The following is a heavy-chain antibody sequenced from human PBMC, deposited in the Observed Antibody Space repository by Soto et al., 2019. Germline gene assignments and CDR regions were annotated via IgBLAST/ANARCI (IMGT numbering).Heavy chain of an antibody. CDR1: GYTFTGYY. CDR3: ARARDGYNFLYEPT. CDR2: INPNSGGT. Sequence: ASVKVSCKASGYTFTGYYMHWVRQAPGQGLEWMGWINPNSGGTNYAQKFQGRVTMTRDTSISTAYMELSRLRSDDTAVYYCARARDGYNFLYEPTWGRGTLVTVSS. V-gene: IGHV1-2*02. J-gene: IGHJ4*02. D-gene: IGHD5-12*01.